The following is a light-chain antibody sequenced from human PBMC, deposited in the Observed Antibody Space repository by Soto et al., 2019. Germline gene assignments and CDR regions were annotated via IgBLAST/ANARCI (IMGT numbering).Light chain of an antibody. J-gene: IGKJ5*01. V-gene: IGKV3-20*01. Sequence: EILMTQSPATLSVSPGDSATLSCRASRSVDTDLAWYQQKPGQAPRLLIYDASNRATGIPARFSGSGSGTDFTLTISRLEPEDFAVYYCQQYGSSPITFGQGTRLEIK. CDR2: DAS. CDR1: RSVDTD. CDR3: QQYGSSPIT.